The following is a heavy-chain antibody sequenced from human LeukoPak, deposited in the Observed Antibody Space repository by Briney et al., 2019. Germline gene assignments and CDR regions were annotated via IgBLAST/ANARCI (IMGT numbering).Heavy chain of an antibody. CDR3: VKDWRDESNCGGDCLQY. J-gene: IGHJ4*02. V-gene: IGHV3-23*01. CDR2: IRVSVGGT. Sequence: GGSLRLSCVASGFTFSAYSMTWGRPAPGNGRYWVSSIRVSVGGTYYADSVRGRFTISRDNSKNTLYLHMNSLRAEDTAVYYCVKDWRDESNCGGDCLQYWGQGTLVAVSS. D-gene: IGHD2-21*02. CDR1: GFTFSAYS.